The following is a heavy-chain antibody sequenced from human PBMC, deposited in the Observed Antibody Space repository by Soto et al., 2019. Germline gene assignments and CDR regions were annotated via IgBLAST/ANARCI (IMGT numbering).Heavy chain of an antibody. CDR1: GVTFSSYW. Sequence: GGSLRLSCAASGVTFSSYWMSWVRQAPGKGLEWVANIKQDGSEKYYVDSVKGRFTISRDNAKNSLYLQMNSLRAEDTAVYYCARDRHGYSYGFSDPIWGQGT. J-gene: IGHJ4*02. CDR2: IKQDGSEK. D-gene: IGHD5-18*01. V-gene: IGHV3-7*05. CDR3: ARDRHGYSYGFSDPI.